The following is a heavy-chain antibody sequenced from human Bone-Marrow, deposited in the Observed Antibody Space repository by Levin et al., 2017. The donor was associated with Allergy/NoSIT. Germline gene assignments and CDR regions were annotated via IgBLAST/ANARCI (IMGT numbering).Heavy chain of an antibody. Sequence: GESLKISCAASGFTFSNYAMSWVRQAPGKGLEWVSAISGSGRSTYYAGSVKGRFTISRDNFKNTLFLQMDSLRAEDTAVYYCAKDTPPYYYDSSSYYLDYWGQGTLVTVSS. V-gene: IGHV3-23*01. CDR3: AKDTPPYYYDSSSYYLDY. D-gene: IGHD3-22*01. J-gene: IGHJ4*02. CDR1: GFTFSNYA. CDR2: ISGSGRST.